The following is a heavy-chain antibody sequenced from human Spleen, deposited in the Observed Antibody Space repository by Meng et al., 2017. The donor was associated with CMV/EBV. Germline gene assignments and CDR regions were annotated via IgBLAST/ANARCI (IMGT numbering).Heavy chain of an antibody. CDR1: GGSISSYY. D-gene: IGHD1-1*01. J-gene: IGHJ4*02. Sequence: VQLQGSGPGLVKPPETLSLACTVPGGSISSYYWSWIRQPAGKGLEWIGRIYTSGSTNYNPSLKSRVTMSVDTSKNQFSLKLSSVTAADTAVYYCARDQLIDPLGDFDYWGQGTLVTVSS. CDR2: IYTSGST. V-gene: IGHV4-4*07. CDR3: ARDQLIDPLGDFDY.